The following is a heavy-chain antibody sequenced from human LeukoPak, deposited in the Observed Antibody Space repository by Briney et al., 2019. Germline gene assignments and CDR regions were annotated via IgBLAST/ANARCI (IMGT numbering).Heavy chain of an antibody. CDR3: AKALAAAGTRKSYFDY. Sequence: PGGSLRLSCAASGFTFDDYAMHWVRQAPGKGLEWVSGISWNSGSIGYADSVKGRFTISRDNAKNSLYLQMNSLRAEDTALYYCAKALAAAGTRKSYFDYWGQGTLVTVSS. CDR1: GFTFDDYA. D-gene: IGHD6-13*01. V-gene: IGHV3-9*01. J-gene: IGHJ4*02. CDR2: ISWNSGSI.